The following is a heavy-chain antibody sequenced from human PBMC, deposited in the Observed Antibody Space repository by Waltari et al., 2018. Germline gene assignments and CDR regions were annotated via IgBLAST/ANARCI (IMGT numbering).Heavy chain of an antibody. V-gene: IGHV1-69*08. J-gene: IGHJ4*02. Sequence: QVQLVQSGAEVKKPGSSVKVSCKASGGTFSSYTISWVRQAPGQGLEWMGRIIPILGIANYEQKFQGRVTMTRDTSISTAYMELSRLRSDDTAVYYCARDQLGRELGFDYWGQGTLVTVSS. D-gene: IGHD1-26*01. CDR2: IIPILGIA. CDR1: GGTFSSYT. CDR3: ARDQLGRELGFDY.